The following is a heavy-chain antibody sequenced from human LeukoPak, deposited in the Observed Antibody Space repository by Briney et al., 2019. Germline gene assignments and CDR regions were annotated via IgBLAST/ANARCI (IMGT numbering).Heavy chain of an antibody. Sequence: GESLRISCKGSGYSFTSYWIGWVRQMPGKGLEWMGIIYPGDSDTRYSPSFQGQVTISADKSISTAYLQWSSLKASDTAMYYCARQSTMTEDYYYYMDVWGKGTTVTVSS. CDR1: GYSFTSYW. D-gene: IGHD3-22*01. J-gene: IGHJ6*03. CDR2: IYPGDSDT. CDR3: ARQSTMTEDYYYYMDV. V-gene: IGHV5-51*01.